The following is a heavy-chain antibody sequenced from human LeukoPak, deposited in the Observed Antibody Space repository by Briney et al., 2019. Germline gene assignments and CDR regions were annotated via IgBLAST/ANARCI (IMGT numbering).Heavy chain of an antibody. J-gene: IGHJ6*02. V-gene: IGHV3-74*03. D-gene: IGHD2-8*02. CDR2: IGSDGSGT. CDR1: GFSLSGYW. Sequence: GGSQRLSCAASGFSLSGYWMHWVRQIPGKGLMWVARIGSDGSGTTYADPVKGRFTISRDNSKNTLYLQMNSLRDEDAAVYHCTRVQAGRSGLMDVWGRGTTVTVPS. CDR3: TRVQAGRSGLMDV.